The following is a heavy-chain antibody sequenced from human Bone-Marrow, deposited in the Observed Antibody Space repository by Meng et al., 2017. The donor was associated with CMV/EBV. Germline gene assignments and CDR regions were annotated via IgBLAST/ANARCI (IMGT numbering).Heavy chain of an antibody. CDR3: ARAPRAARSSYYFDY. Sequence: SCAASGFTFSSYAMHWVRQAPGKGLEWVAVISYDGSNKYYADSVKGRFTISRDNSKSTLYLQMNSLRAEDTAVYYRARAPRAARSSYYFDYWGQGTLVTVSS. CDR2: ISYDGSNK. V-gene: IGHV3-30*04. D-gene: IGHD6-6*01. J-gene: IGHJ4*02. CDR1: GFTFSSYA.